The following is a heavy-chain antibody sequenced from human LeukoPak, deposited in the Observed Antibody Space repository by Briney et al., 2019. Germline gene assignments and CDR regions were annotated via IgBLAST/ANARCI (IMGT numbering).Heavy chain of an antibody. CDR1: GFNFGGYA. CDR2: ISSSGSTI. J-gene: IGHJ4*02. CDR3: AREVSGYDFGY. V-gene: IGHV3-48*03. D-gene: IGHD5-12*01. Sequence: PGRSLRLSCTTSGFNFGGYAMSWVRQAPGKGLEWVSYISSSGSTIYYADSVRGRFTISRDNAKNSLYLQMNSLRAEDTAVYYCAREVSGYDFGYWGQGTLVTVSS.